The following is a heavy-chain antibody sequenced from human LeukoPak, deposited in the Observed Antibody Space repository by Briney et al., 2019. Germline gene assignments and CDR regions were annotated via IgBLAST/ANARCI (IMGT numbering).Heavy chain of an antibody. CDR3: ARAPLALILFDI. V-gene: IGHV4-59*01. J-gene: IGHJ3*02. CDR2: IHYSGST. D-gene: IGHD2-21*01. Sequence: SETLSLTCTVSGDSMISYYWSSIRQPPGEGLEWIGYIHYSGSTNYNPSLKSRVTISVDTSKNQFSLKLSSVTAADTAMYYCARAPLALILFDIWGQGTMVTVSS. CDR1: GDSMISYY.